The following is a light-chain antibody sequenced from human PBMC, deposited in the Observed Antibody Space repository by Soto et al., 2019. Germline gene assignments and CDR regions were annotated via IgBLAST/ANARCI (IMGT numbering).Light chain of an antibody. V-gene: IGKV3-20*01. CDR1: ESVNGDY. CDR3: LQYDTSPWT. Sequence: IVLTQSPGTLSLSPGERATLSCRYSESVNGDYLAWYEQRPGQALRLLIYGASSRATGISDRFRGSGSGTDFTRTISGLEPEDFAVYYCLQYDTSPWTFGQGTKVDIK. J-gene: IGKJ1*01. CDR2: GAS.